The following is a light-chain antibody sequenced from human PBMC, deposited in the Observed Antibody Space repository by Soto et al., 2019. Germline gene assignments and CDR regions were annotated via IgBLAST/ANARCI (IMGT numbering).Light chain of an antibody. CDR2: SAS. Sequence: IQLTQSPFSLSASIGDKVTITCRASQGIAGSLAWYQQKPGKAPRLLIYSASTLQSGVPSRFSGSGSGTDFTLTVSNLQPEDFATYYCQQSYNTPRTFGGGTKVDIK. V-gene: IGKV1-9*01. J-gene: IGKJ4*01. CDR1: QGIAGS. CDR3: QQSYNTPRT.